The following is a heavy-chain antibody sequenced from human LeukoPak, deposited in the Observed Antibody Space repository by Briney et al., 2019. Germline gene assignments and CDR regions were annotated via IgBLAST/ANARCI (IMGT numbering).Heavy chain of an antibody. Sequence: GGSLRLSCAASGFTFSSYGMHWVRQAPGKGLEWVAFIRYDGSNKYYADSVKGRFTISRDNSKNTLYLQMNSLRAEDTAVYYCASPKVPAARTTYYFDYWGQGTLVTVSS. CDR2: IRYDGSNK. J-gene: IGHJ4*02. CDR1: GFTFSSYG. CDR3: ASPKVPAARTTYYFDY. D-gene: IGHD2-2*01. V-gene: IGHV3-30*02.